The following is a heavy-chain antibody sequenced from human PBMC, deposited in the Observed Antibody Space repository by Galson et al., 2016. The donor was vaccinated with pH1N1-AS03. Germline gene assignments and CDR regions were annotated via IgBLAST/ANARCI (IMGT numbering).Heavy chain of an antibody. D-gene: IGHD1-26*01. CDR1: GYIFTGFY. V-gene: IGHV1-2*04. J-gene: IGHJ6*02. Sequence: QSGAEVKKPGESLKISCKASGYIFTGFYVHWVRQAPGQGLEWMGWINPNSGVTNYAQKFQAWVTMTRDTSISTAYMELYGLKSDDTAVYYCARDPRGPCSSATCATTYYFGMDVWGQGTTVIVSS. CDR3: ARDPRGPCSSATCATTYYFGMDV. CDR2: INPNSGVT.